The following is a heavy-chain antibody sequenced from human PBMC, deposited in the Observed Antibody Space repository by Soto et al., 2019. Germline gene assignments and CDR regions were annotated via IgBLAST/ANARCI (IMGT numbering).Heavy chain of an antibody. Sequence: ASVKVSCKASGYSFTGYSMHWVRQAPGQGLEWMGWISAYNGDTNYAQKLQGRVTMTTDTSTSTAYMELRSLRSDDTAVYYCTRDLSTASDYWGQGTLVTVSS. J-gene: IGHJ4*02. D-gene: IGHD2-2*01. CDR3: TRDLSTASDY. CDR1: GYSFTGYS. CDR2: ISAYNGDT. V-gene: IGHV1-18*04.